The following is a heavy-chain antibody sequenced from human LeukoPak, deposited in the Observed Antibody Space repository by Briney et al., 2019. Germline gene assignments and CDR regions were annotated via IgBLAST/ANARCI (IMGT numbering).Heavy chain of an antibody. V-gene: IGHV4-59*01. CDR3: ARVNSSSWSSRGYYYYYYMDV. CDR1: GGSISSYY. Sequence: SETLSLTCTVSGGSISSYYWSWIRQPPGKGLEWIGYIYYSGSTNYNPSLKSRVTISVDTSKNQFSLKLSSVTAADTAVYYCARVNSSSWSSRGYYYYYYMDVWGKGTTVTISS. CDR2: IYYSGST. D-gene: IGHD6-13*01. J-gene: IGHJ6*03.